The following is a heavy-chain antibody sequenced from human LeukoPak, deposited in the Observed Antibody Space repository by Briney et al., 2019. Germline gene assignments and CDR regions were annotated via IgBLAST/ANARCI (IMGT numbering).Heavy chain of an antibody. J-gene: IGHJ6*04. V-gene: IGHV3-21*01. CDR3: ARGHIGMDV. CDR2: ISSSGDYI. Sequence: GGSLRLSCAASGFTFITYNMNWVRQAPGKGLEWVSSISSSGDYIYYTDSVKGRFTISRDNAKNSLDLQMNRLRAEDTAVYYCARGHIGMDVWGKGTTVTVSS. CDR1: GFTFITYN. D-gene: IGHD5-12*01.